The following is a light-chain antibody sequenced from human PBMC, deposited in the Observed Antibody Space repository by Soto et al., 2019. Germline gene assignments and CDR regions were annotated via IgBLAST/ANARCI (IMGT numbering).Light chain of an antibody. CDR3: CSYAGSFYV. J-gene: IGLJ1*01. CDR2: EVS. CDR1: SSDVGSYNL. Sequence: SALPQPASLSGSPGQSITISCTGTSSDVGSYNLVSWYQQHPGKAPKLMIYEVSKRPSGVSNRFSGSKSGNTASLTISGLQAEDEADYYCCSYAGSFYVFGTGTKVTVL. V-gene: IGLV2-23*02.